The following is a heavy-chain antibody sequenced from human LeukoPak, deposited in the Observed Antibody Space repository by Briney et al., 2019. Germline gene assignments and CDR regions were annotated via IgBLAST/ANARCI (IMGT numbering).Heavy chain of an antibody. J-gene: IGHJ4*02. CDR1: RDSISGYY. Sequence: SEALSLTCTDSRDSISGYYWSWIRQPPGKGLEWIGYVYYGGTTNYNPSLNSRVTMSVDTSKSQFSLKLRSVTAADTALYYCARGPLRGGFDFWGQGNLVTVSS. V-gene: IGHV4-59*01. CDR2: VYYGGTT. D-gene: IGHD3-16*01. CDR3: ARGPLRGGFDF.